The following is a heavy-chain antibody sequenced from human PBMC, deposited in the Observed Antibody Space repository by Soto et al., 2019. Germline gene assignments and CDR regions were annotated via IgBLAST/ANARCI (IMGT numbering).Heavy chain of an antibody. CDR1: GFSAKYYA. J-gene: IGHJ1*01. CDR2: INGKGDGP. Sequence: GGSLRLSCEASGFSAKYYAMTWVSQIPGKGLEWVSTINGKGDGPDYADSVKGRFMISRDNSKSTLYLHMSRLKFEDTARYYFVKEARWFRGQYFYHWGQGTLVTVSS. CDR3: VKEARWFRGQYFYH. V-gene: IGHV3-23*01. D-gene: IGHD3-10*01.